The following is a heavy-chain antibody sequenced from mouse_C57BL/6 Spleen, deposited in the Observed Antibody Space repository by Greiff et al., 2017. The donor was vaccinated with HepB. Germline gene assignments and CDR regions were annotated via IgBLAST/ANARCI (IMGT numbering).Heavy chain of an antibody. Sequence: EVKVVESGGGLVKPGGSLKLSCAASGFTFSDYGMHWVRQAPEKGLEWVAYISSGSSTIYYADTVMGRFTISRDNAKNTLFLQMTSLRSEDTAMYYCARRRGDAMDYWGQGTSVTVSS. CDR2: ISSGSSTI. CDR1: GFTFSDYG. J-gene: IGHJ4*01. CDR3: ARRRGDAMDY. V-gene: IGHV5-17*01.